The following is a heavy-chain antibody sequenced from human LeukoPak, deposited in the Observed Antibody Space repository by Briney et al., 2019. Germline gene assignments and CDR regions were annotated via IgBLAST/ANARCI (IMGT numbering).Heavy chain of an antibody. J-gene: IGHJ4*02. CDR2: IYYSGST. D-gene: IGHD5-18*01. CDR3: VRGVTRGYIYAD. CDR1: GGSISSSSYY. Sequence: SETLSLTCTVSGGSISSSSYYWGWIRRPPGKGLEWIGSIYYSGSTYYNPSLNSRLTISLDVSKNQLSLKLRSVTAADTAVYFCVRGVTRGYIYADWGQGTLVTVSS. V-gene: IGHV4-39*07.